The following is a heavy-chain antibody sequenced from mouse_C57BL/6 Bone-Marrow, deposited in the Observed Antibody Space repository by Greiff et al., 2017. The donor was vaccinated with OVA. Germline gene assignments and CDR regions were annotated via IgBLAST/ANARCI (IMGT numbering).Heavy chain of an antibody. CDR1: GFTFSYYG. Sequence: EVQVVESGGGLVKPGGSLKLSCAASGFTFSYYGMHWVRQAPEKGLEWVAYISSGSSTIYYADTVKGRFTISRDNAKNTLFLQMTSLRSEDTAMYYCARIDYSNSFAYWDQGTLVTVSA. J-gene: IGHJ3*01. CDR3: ARIDYSNSFAY. V-gene: IGHV5-17*01. D-gene: IGHD2-5*01. CDR2: ISSGSSTI.